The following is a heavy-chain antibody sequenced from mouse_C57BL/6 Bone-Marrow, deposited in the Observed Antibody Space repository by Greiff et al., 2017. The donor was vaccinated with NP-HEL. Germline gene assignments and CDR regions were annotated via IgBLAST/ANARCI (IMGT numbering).Heavy chain of an antibody. CDR3: ARGRITTVVAYYFDY. D-gene: IGHD1-1*01. J-gene: IGHJ2*01. Sequence: VKVVESGAELVMPGASVKLSCKASGYTFTSYWMHWVKQRPGQGLEWIGEIDPSDSYTNYNQKFKGKSTLTVDKSSSTAYMQLSSLTSEDSAVYYCARGRITTVVAYYFDYWGQGTTLTVSS. CDR2: IDPSDSYT. V-gene: IGHV1-69*01. CDR1: GYTFTSYW.